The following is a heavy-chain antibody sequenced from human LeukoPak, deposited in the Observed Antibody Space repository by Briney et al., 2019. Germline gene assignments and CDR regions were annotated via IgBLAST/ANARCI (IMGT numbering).Heavy chain of an antibody. J-gene: IGHJ4*02. CDR1: GFTFSSYG. D-gene: IGHD2-21*02. CDR3: ASNVSPFGVVVTAMEN. Sequence: GGSLRLSCAASGFTFSSYGMHWVRQAPGKGLEWAAFIRYDGSNKYYADSVKGRFTISRDNSKNTLYLQMNSLRAEDTAVYYCASNVSPFGVVVTAMENWGQGTLVTVSS. V-gene: IGHV3-30*02. CDR2: IRYDGSNK.